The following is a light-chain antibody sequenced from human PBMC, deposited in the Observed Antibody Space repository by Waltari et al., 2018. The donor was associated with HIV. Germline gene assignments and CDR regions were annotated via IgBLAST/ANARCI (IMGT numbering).Light chain of an antibody. CDR3: HSRDSSGNHVV. CDR1: SLRSYS. CDR2: DKN. J-gene: IGLJ3*02. V-gene: IGLV3-19*01. Sequence: SELTQDSSVSVALGQPVRNTCQGDSLRSYSASWYQQKTGQAPILVIYDKNYRPSGIPDRVSGSSSGDTASLTISGAQAEDEADYYCHSRDSSGNHVVFGGVTKLTVL.